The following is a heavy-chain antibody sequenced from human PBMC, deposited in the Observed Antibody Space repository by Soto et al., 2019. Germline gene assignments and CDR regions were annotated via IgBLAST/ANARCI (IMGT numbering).Heavy chain of an antibody. V-gene: IGHV6-1*01. CDR2: TYYRSKWYN. J-gene: IGHJ5*02. CDR3: AREHILVAYHCFDP. Sequence: SQTLSPTCAISGDSVSSNSVAWNWIRQSPSRGLEWLGRTYYRSKWYNDYAVSVKSRITINPDTSKNQFSLQLNSVTPGDTAVYYCAREHILVAYHCFDPWGQGTLVTVSS. D-gene: IGHD3-22*01. CDR1: GDSVSSNSVA.